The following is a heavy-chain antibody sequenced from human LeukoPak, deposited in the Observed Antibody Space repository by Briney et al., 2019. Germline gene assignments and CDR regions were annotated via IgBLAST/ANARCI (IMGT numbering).Heavy chain of an antibody. CDR2: INADAINA. V-gene: IGHV3-23*01. Sequence: GGSLTLTCEASGFAFSFSNNTWVCLPPGTGLEWVSTINADAINAYYAASVKGRFTISRDNSKSTLYLQLNSLRAEDTAVYYCAKPISGGLAVSADWFDPWGQGTPVIVSS. D-gene: IGHD2-8*01. CDR1: GFAFSFSN. J-gene: IGHJ5*02. CDR3: AKPISGGLAVSADWFDP.